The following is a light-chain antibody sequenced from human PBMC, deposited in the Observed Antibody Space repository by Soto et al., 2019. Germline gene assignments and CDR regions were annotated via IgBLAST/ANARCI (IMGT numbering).Light chain of an antibody. V-gene: IGKV3-20*01. CDR3: KNYGRSPAT. Sequence: EIVLTQSPGTLSLSPGERATLSCRASQSVTNCYLAWYQQKPRQAPRLLIHGASNTATRLPDRFIGSGSGTDFTLTISRLEPEDFAVYHWKNYGRSPATFGQGTKLEIK. J-gene: IGKJ2*01. CDR1: QSVTNCY. CDR2: GAS.